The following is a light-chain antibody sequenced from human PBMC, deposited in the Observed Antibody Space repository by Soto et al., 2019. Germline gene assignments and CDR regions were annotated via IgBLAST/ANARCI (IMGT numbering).Light chain of an antibody. CDR3: QQYGSSPPYT. Sequence: EVVLTQSPGTLSLSPGERATLSCRASQSVSNNYFAWYQQKPGQAPRLLIFGSSDMPTGIPDRFSGSGSGTAFTLTISKLEPEDFAVYYCQQYGSSPPYTFGQGTKLEIK. CDR1: QSVSNNY. V-gene: IGKV3-20*01. J-gene: IGKJ2*01. CDR2: GSS.